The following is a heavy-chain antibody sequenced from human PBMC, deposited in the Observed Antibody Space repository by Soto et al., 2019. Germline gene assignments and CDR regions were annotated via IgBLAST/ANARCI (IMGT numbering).Heavy chain of an antibody. D-gene: IGHD3-10*01. V-gene: IGHV4-59*08. CDR1: GGSISSYY. CDR3: ARLYYGSGSSHDYYYYYGMDV. Sequence: PSETLSLTCTVSGGSISSYYWSWIRQPPGKGLEWIGYIYYSGSTNYNPSLKSRVTISVGTSKNQFSLKLSSVTAADTAVYYCARLYYGSGSSHDYYYYYGMDVWGQGTTVTVSS. CDR2: IYYSGST. J-gene: IGHJ6*02.